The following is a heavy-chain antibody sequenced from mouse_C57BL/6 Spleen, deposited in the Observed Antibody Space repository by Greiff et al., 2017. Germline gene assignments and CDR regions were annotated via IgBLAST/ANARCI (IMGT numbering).Heavy chain of an antibody. J-gene: IGHJ2*01. CDR1: GFNIKDDY. V-gene: IGHV14-4*01. CDR3: TTGGLRRGAWVDY. D-gene: IGHD2-2*01. CDR2: LDPENGDT. Sequence: VHVKQSGAELVRPGASVKLSCTASGFNIKDDYMHWVKQRPEQGLEWIGWLDPENGDTEYASKFQGKATITADTSSNTAYLQLSSLTSEDTAVYYCTTGGLRRGAWVDYWGQGTTLTVSS.